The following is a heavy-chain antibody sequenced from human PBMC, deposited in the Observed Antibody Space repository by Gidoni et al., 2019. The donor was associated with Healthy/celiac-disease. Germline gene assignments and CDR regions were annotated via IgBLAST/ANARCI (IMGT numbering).Heavy chain of an antibody. CDR2: IYYSGST. D-gene: IGHD3-10*01. Sequence: QLQLQESGPGLVKPSATLSLTCTVSGGSISSSSYYWGWIRQPPGKGLEWIGSIYYSGSTYYNPSLKSRVTISVDTSKNQFSLKLSAVTAADTAVYYCARLTKRGVYEYWGQGTLVTVSS. CDR3: ARLTKRGVYEY. J-gene: IGHJ4*02. CDR1: GGSISSSSYY. V-gene: IGHV4-39*01.